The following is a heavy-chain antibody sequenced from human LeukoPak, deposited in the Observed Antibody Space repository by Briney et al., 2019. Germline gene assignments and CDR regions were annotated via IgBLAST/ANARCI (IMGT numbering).Heavy chain of an antibody. D-gene: IGHD6-13*01. J-gene: IGHJ4*02. CDR1: GYTFTGYF. Sequence: ASVKVSCKASGYTFTGYFIHWVRQAPGQGLEWMGWINPNSGGTNSAQKFQGRVTMTTDTSISTAYMELSRLRSDDTAVYYCAREFYRYSGTFDYWGQGALVTVSS. V-gene: IGHV1-2*02. CDR2: INPNSGGT. CDR3: AREFYRYSGTFDY.